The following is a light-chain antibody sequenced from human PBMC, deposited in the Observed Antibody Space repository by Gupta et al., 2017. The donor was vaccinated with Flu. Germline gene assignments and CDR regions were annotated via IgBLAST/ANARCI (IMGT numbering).Light chain of an antibody. CDR1: QDIYRG. Sequence: DVQITQSPSSVSASVGDSVSLTCRASQDIYRGLAWYQQKAGKAPELLICDASTLQSGVPSRFSGIGSGTEFTLTISSLQPEDYATYYCQQTHTFPLTFGGGTKVEI. CDR3: QQTHTFPLT. CDR2: DAS. J-gene: IGKJ4*02. V-gene: IGKV1-12*01.